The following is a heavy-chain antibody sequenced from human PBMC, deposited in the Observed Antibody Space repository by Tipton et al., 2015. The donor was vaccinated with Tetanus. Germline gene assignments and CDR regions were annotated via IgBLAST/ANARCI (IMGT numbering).Heavy chain of an antibody. V-gene: IGHV3-43*01. Sequence: SLRLSCAASGFLFDDYTMHWVRQVPGKGLEWVSLISWNGVRKYYADSVKGRFTISRDNSKNSLYLQLNSLRTEDTGLYYCAKDPASRGWFDPWGQGTLVSVSS. CDR1: GFLFDDYT. CDR3: AKDPASRGWFDP. CDR2: ISWNGVRK. J-gene: IGHJ5*02.